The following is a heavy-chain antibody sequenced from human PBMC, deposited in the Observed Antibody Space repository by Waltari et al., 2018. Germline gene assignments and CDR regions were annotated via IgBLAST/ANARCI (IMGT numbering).Heavy chain of an antibody. Sequence: EVQLLESGGGLVQPGGSLRVSCAASGFTFSSYAMSWVRQTPGKGLEGGSGISGSGGATYYADSVKGRFTISRDNSKNTLYLQMNSLRAEDTAVYYCAKDGIVGAATRSWGQGTLVTVSS. V-gene: IGHV3-23*01. CDR2: ISGSGGAT. J-gene: IGHJ4*02. D-gene: IGHD1-26*01. CDR1: GFTFSSYA. CDR3: AKDGIVGAATRS.